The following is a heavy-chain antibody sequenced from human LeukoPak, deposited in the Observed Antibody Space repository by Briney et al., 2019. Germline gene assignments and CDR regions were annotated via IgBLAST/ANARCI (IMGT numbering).Heavy chain of an antibody. J-gene: IGHJ6*03. CDR1: GGLISSYY. CDR2: IYSSGST. Sequence: SETLSLTCTVSGGLISSYYWSWIRQPPGKGLEWIGYIYSSGSTNYNPSLKSRVAISVDTSKNQFSLKLNSVTAADTAVYYCARGDDYGGNSWRKRNNYYMDVWGKGTTVTVSS. CDR3: ARGDDYGGNSWRKRNNYYMDV. V-gene: IGHV4-59*01. D-gene: IGHD4-23*01.